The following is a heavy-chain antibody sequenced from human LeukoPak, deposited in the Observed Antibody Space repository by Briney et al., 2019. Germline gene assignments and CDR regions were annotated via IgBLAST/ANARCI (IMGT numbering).Heavy chain of an antibody. D-gene: IGHD1-26*01. J-gene: IGHJ4*02. V-gene: IGHV1-18*01. CDR3: ARDEMEWELLGLGFDY. CDR2: ISAYNGNT. CDR1: GYTFTSYG. Sequence: GASVKVSCKASGYTFTSYGISWVRQAPGQGLEWMGWISAYNGNTNYAQKLQGRVTMTTDTSTSTAYMELRSLRSDDTAVYYCARDEMEWELLGLGFDYWGQGTLVTVSS.